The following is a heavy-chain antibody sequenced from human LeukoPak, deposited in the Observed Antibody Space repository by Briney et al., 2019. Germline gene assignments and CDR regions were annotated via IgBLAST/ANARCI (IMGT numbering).Heavy chain of an antibody. V-gene: IGHV3-23*01. J-gene: IGHJ4*02. Sequence: GGSLRLSCAASGFTVSNNFMSWVRQAPGKGLEWISGLSSGGGSPYYADSVKGRFTISRDNSKNTLFLQMNSLRAEDTATYYCTKVTSTGSCYQSDYWGQGTLVTVSS. CDR3: TKVTSTGSCYQSDY. CDR2: LSSGGGSP. D-gene: IGHD2-15*01. CDR1: GFTVSNNF.